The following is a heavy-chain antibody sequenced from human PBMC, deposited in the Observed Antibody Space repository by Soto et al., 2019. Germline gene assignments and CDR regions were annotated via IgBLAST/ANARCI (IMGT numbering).Heavy chain of an antibody. D-gene: IGHD3-10*01. CDR3: AGGWGPENYFDC. CDR1: GGSFSGYY. CDR2: INHSGST. V-gene: IGHV4-34*01. Sequence: QVQLQQWGAGLLKPSETLSLTCAVYGGSFSGYYWSWIRQPPGKGLEWIGEINHSGSTNYNPSLKSGVTIPVETSKSQFALKRSSVTAADTAVYYCAGGWGPENYFDCWGQGTLVTVSS. J-gene: IGHJ4*02.